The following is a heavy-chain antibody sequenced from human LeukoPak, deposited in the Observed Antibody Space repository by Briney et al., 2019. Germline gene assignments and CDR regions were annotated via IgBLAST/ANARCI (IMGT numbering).Heavy chain of an antibody. D-gene: IGHD5-18*01. CDR1: GGSFSGYY. CDR2: INHSGST. J-gene: IGHJ4*02. CDR3: ASQGQGGYSRNSPIDY. Sequence: SETLSLTCAVYGGSFSGYYWSWIRQPPGKGLEWIGEINHSGSTNYNPSLKSRVTISVDTSKNQFSLKLSSVTAADTAVYYCASQGQGGYSRNSPIDYWGQGTLVTVSS. V-gene: IGHV4-34*01.